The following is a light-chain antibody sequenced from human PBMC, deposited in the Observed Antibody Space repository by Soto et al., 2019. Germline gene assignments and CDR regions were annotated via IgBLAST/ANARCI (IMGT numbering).Light chain of an antibody. V-gene: IGLV2-14*01. CDR1: SGDIGSYNR. CDR2: EVT. CDR3: GSYTKINARAYD. Sequence: QSALTQPASVSGSPGQSITISCTGTSGDIGSYNRVSWYQQHPGKAPKLIIYEVTDRPSGVSNRFAGSKSGHTASLTISGLQAEDEPEYYCGSYTKINARAYDFGTGTKLTVL. J-gene: IGLJ1*01.